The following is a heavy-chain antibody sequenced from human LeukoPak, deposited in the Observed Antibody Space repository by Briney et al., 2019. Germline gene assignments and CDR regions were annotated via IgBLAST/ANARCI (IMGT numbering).Heavy chain of an antibody. D-gene: IGHD3-16*02. Sequence: GGSLRLSCAASGFTFSRLAMTWVRQAPGKGLEWVSTISASGPYYADAVRGRFTISRDNSRNTLSLQMDSLRAEDTAVYYCAKDHKSDGYPFFDHWGLGTLVTVSS. J-gene: IGHJ4*02. CDR3: AKDHKSDGYPFFDH. CDR2: ISASGP. CDR1: GFTFSRLA. V-gene: IGHV3-23*01.